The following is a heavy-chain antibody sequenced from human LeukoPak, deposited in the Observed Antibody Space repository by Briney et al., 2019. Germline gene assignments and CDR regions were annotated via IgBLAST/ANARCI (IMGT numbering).Heavy chain of an antibody. CDR2: ISGSGGST. Sequence: GGSLRLSCAASGFTFTSYAMTWVRQAPGKGLEWVSAISGSGGSTYYADSVKGRFTISRDNSKNTLYLQMNSLRAEDTAVYYCAKDEPTSYYYDEDDYWGQGTLVTVSS. CDR3: AKDEPTSYYYDEDDY. J-gene: IGHJ4*02. D-gene: IGHD3-22*01. CDR1: GFTFTSYA. V-gene: IGHV3-23*01.